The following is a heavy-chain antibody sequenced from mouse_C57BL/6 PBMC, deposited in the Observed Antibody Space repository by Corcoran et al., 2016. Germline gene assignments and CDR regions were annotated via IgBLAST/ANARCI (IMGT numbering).Heavy chain of an antibody. CDR3: AFYGNYAYFDV. CDR1: GYTFTDYY. D-gene: IGHD2-1*01. V-gene: IGHV1-26*01. J-gene: IGHJ1*03. Sequence: EVQLQQSGPELVKPGASVKISCKASGYTFTDYYMNWVKQSHGKSLEWIGDINPNNGGTSYNQKFKGKATLTVDKSSSTAYMELRSLTSEDSAVDYCAFYGNYAYFDVWGTGTTVTVSS. CDR2: INPNNGGT.